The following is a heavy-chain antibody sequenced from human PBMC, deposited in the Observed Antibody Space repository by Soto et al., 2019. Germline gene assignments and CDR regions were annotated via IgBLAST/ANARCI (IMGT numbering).Heavy chain of an antibody. D-gene: IGHD3-22*01. CDR3: AKGSDYYDSSGLAHY. V-gene: IGHV3-23*01. CDR1: GFTFSSYA. CDR2: ISGSGGST. Sequence: GGSLRLSCAASGFTFSSYAMSWVRQAPGKGLEWVSAISGSGGSTYYADSVKGRFTISRDNSKNTLYLQMNSLRAEDTAVYYCAKGSDYYDSSGLAHYWGQGTLVTVSS. J-gene: IGHJ4*02.